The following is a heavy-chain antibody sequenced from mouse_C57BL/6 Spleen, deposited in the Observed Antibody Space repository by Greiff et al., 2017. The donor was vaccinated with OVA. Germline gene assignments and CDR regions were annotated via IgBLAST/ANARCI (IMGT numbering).Heavy chain of an antibody. CDR1: GYTFTSYW. Sequence: VQLQQPGAELVMPGASVKLSCKASGYTFTSYWMHWVKPRPGQGLEWIGEIDPSDSYTNYNQKFKGKSTLTVDKSSSTAYMQLSSLTSEDSAVYYCARSGGNYERYFDVWGTGTTVTVSS. V-gene: IGHV1-69*01. CDR2: IDPSDSYT. J-gene: IGHJ1*03. D-gene: IGHD1-1*01. CDR3: ARSGGNYERYFDV.